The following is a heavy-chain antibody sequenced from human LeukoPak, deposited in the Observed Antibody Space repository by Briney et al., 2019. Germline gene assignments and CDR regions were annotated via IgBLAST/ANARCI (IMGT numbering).Heavy chain of an antibody. D-gene: IGHD6-13*01. CDR2: ISYDGSNK. Sequence: GGSLRLSCAASGFTFSSYGMHWVRQAPGKGLEWVAVISYDGSNKYYADSVKGRFTISRDNSKNTLYLQMNSLRAEDTAVHYCAKFSPRGAAGNFYWGQGTLVTVSS. CDR1: GFTFSSYG. V-gene: IGHV3-30*18. CDR3: AKFSPRGAAGNFY. J-gene: IGHJ4*02.